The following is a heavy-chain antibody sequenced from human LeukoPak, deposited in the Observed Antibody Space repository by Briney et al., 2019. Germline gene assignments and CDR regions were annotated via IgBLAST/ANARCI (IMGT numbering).Heavy chain of an antibody. V-gene: IGHV1-69*05. J-gene: IGHJ4*02. CDR2: IIPIFGTA. CDR3: AREAAGMRFFDY. Sequence: ASVKVSCKASGGTFSSYAISWVRQAPGQGLEWMGGIIPIFGTANYAQKFQGRVTITTDESTSTAYMELSSLRSEDTAVYYCAREAAGMRFFDYWGPGNPGHRLL. D-gene: IGHD6-13*01. CDR1: GGTFSSYA.